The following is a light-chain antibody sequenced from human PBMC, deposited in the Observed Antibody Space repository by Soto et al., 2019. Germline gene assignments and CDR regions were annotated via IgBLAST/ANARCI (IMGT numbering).Light chain of an antibody. V-gene: IGKV3D-20*01. CDR2: HGS. CDR3: QQYGSLVPGLT. CDR1: QTISRNY. Sequence: EILLTQSPHTLSLSPGESATLSRTASQTISRNYVAWYQQKPGLAPRLIVYHGSRRAAGTADRYSGSGVGTGFSLTISRVEPEDFAVYYCQQYGSLVPGLTFGGGTKVDIK. J-gene: IGKJ4*01.